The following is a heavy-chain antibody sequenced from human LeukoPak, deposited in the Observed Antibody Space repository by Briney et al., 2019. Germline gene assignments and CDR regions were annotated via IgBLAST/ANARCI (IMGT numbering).Heavy chain of an antibody. CDR3: ARGYCSGGSCYSYYYYNYMDV. Sequence: SETLSLTCTVSGGSISSGSYYWSWIRQPAGKGLEWIGRIYTSGSTNYNPSLKSRVTISVDTSKNQFSLKLSSVTAADTAVYYCARGYCSGGSCYSYYYYNYMDVWGKGTTVTVSS. V-gene: IGHV4-61*02. CDR1: GGSISSGSYY. D-gene: IGHD2-15*01. CDR2: IYTSGST. J-gene: IGHJ6*03.